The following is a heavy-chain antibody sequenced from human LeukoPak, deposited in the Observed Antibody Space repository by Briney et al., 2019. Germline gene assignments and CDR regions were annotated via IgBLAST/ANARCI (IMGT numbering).Heavy chain of an antibody. CDR2: ISGSSSST. CDR3: AKRDYYDSSGYSPLFDN. CDR1: GFTFSSYV. D-gene: IGHD3-22*01. V-gene: IGHV3-23*01. Sequence: GGSLRLSCAASGFTFSSYVMSWVRQAPGKGLEWVSSISGSSSSTYYADSVKGRFTISRDNSKNTLYLQMNSLRAEDTALYFCAKRDYYDSSGYSPLFDNWGQGILVTVSS. J-gene: IGHJ4*02.